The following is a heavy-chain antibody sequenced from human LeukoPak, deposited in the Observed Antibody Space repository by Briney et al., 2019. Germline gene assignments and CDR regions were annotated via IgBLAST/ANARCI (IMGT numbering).Heavy chain of an antibody. J-gene: IGHJ4*02. Sequence: GGSLRLSCAASGFTFSSYAVSWVRQAPGKGLEWVPSISGSGGSTYSADSVKGRFTISRDNSKNTLYLQMNSLRAEDTALYYCAKDRSCTNDICHGDFDYWGQGTLVAVSS. D-gene: IGHD2-8*01. CDR3: AKDRSCTNDICHGDFDY. CDR2: ISGSGGST. V-gene: IGHV3-23*01. CDR1: GFTFSSYA.